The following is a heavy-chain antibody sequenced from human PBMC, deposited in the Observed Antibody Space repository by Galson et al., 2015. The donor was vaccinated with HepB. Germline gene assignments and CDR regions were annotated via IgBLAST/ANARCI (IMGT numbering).Heavy chain of an antibody. CDR2: IYHSGST. CDR3: ARLGQLVREVNY. V-gene: IGHV4-4*02. D-gene: IGHD6-13*01. Sequence: ETLSLTCAVSGGSISSSNWWSWVRQPPGKGLEWIGEIYHSGSTNYNPSLKSRVTISVDKSKNQFSLKLSSVTAADTAVYYCARLGQLVREVNYWGQGTLVTVSS. CDR1: GGSISSSNW. J-gene: IGHJ4*02.